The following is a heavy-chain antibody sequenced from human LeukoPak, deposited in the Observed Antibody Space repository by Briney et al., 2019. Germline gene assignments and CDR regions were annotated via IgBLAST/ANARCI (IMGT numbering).Heavy chain of an antibody. CDR1: GDSVSSNSAA. J-gene: IGHJ5*02. V-gene: IGHV6-1*01. D-gene: IGHD3-10*01. CDR3: ARDPHSGLLRGARDNWFDP. Sequence: SQTLSLTCAISGDSVSSNSAAWNWIRQSPSRGLEWLGRTYYRSKWYNDYAVSVKSRITINPDTSKNQFSLQLNSVTPEDTAVYYCARDPHSGLLRGARDNWFDPWAREPWSPSPQ. CDR2: TYYRSKWYN.